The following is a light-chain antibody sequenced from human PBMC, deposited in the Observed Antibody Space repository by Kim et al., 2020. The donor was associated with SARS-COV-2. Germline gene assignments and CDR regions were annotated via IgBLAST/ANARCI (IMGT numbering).Light chain of an antibody. CDR3: HQYGNTPRT. CDR1: QSVKNNY. V-gene: IGKV3-20*01. J-gene: IGKJ2*01. CDR2: DAS. Sequence: LSPGERATLSCSASQSVKNNYLAWYQQKPGQAPRLLIYDASSRATGIPDRFSGSGSGTDFTLTISRLEPEDFAVYHCHQYGNTPRTFGQGTKLEI.